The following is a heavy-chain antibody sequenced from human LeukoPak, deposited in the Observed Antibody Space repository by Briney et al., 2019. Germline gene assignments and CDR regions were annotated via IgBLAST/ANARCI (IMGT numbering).Heavy chain of an antibody. V-gene: IGHV3-23*01. CDR1: GFTFNSFA. J-gene: IGHJ4*02. CDR3: AKSLGVGGYTRYKGFDQ. D-gene: IGHD3-16*02. CDR2: ISGSDGSS. Sequence: GGSLRLSCAASGFTFNSFAMNWVRQAPGKGLEWVSSISGSDGSSHYADFVKGRFTISRDNSKNTLHLQMNSLRAEDTAVYYCAKSLGVGGYTRYKGFDQWGQGTLVTVSS.